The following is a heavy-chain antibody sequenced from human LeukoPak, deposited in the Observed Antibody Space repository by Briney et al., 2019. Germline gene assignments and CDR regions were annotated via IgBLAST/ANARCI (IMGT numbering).Heavy chain of an antibody. V-gene: IGHV4-34*01. J-gene: IGHJ4*02. CDR2: INHSGST. D-gene: IGHD2-15*01. Sequence: SETLSLTCAVYGGSFSGYYWSWIRQPPGKGLEWIGEINHSGSTNYNPSLKSRVTISVDTSKNQFSLKLSSVTAADTAVYYCARAPTKYCSGGSCDDYWGQGTLVTVSS. CDR3: ARAPTKYCSGGSCDDY. CDR1: GGSFSGYY.